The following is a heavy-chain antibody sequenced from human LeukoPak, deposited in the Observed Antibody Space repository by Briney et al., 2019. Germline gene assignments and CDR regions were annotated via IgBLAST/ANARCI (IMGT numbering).Heavy chain of an antibody. J-gene: IGHJ3*02. V-gene: IGHV3-23*01. CDR3: VRATAAFDI. D-gene: IGHD5-18*01. CDR2: ISGSGGST. Sequence: GGSLRLSCAASGFTFSSYAMSWVRQAPGKGLEWASAISGSGGSTYYADSVKGRFTISRDNAKNTLYLQMNSLRADDTAVYYCVRATAAFDIWGQGTMVTVSS. CDR1: GFTFSSYA.